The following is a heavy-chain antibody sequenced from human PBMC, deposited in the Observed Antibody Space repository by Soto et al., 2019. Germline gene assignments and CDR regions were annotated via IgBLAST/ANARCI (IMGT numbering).Heavy chain of an antibody. V-gene: IGHV3-23*01. D-gene: IGHD7-27*01. CDR3: AKGGYDDWGAEGLYYFDY. CDR2: IRGSGPTT. J-gene: IGHJ4*02. CDR1: GFTFSSYA. Sequence: VQLLESGGDLVQPGGSLRLSCAASGFTFSSYAMTWVRRAPGTGLEWVSAIRGSGPTTFYAVSVKGRFTISRDNSMNTLDLQMNSLSAEDTAIYYCAKGGYDDWGAEGLYYFDYWGQGTLVTVSS.